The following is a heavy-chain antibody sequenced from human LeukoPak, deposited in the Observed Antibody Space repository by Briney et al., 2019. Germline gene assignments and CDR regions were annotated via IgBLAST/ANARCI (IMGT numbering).Heavy chain of an antibody. J-gene: IGHJ4*02. CDR1: GFTFSSYS. CDR2: ISSSSSTI. V-gene: IGHV3-48*01. Sequence: GGSLRLSCAASGFTFSSYSMNWVRQAPGKGLGWVSYISSSSSTIYYADSVKGRFTISRDNAKNSLYLQMNSLRAEDTAVYYCARDRMMGFLEWLKSDYFDYWGQGTLVTVSS. CDR3: ARDRMMGFLEWLKSDYFDY. D-gene: IGHD3-3*01.